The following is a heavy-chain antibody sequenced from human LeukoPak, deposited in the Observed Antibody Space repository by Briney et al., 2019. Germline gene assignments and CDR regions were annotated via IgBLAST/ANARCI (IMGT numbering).Heavy chain of an antibody. CDR2: IYRSGST. V-gene: IGHV4-61*01. CDR1: GGSVSSGNYY. CDR3: ARAADSSAYTAFDI. J-gene: IGHJ3*02. Sequence: SSETLSLTCNVSGGSVSSGNYYWSWIRQPPGKGLQCIGYIYRSGSTNYNPSLKSRVTMSIDTSKNQFSLKLSSVTAADTAVYYCARAADSSAYTAFDIWGQGTLVTVSS. D-gene: IGHD3-22*01.